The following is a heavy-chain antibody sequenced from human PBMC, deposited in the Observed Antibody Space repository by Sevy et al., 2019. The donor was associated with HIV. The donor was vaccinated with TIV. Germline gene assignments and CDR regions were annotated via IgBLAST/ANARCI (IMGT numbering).Heavy chain of an antibody. Sequence: GGSLRLSCAASGFTFSDYYMTWIRQAPGKGLEWVSYLSNSGSDINYADSVKGRFTISRDNAKNSLYLQMNSLRAEDTAVYYCASEGIVSPDAFDIWGQGTMVTVSS. D-gene: IGHD2-15*01. CDR3: ASEGIVSPDAFDI. V-gene: IGHV3-11*01. J-gene: IGHJ3*02. CDR1: GFTFSDYY. CDR2: LSNSGSDI.